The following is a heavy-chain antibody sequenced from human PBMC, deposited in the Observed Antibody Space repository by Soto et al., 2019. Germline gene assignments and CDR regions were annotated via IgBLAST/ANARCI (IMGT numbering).Heavy chain of an antibody. Sequence: GGSLRLSCAASGFTFSSYGMHWVRQAPGKGLEWVAVIWYDGSNKYYADSVKGRFTISRDNSKNTLYLQMNGLRAEDTAVYYCAKGLVVAATPYYYYGMDVWGQGTTVTVSS. V-gene: IGHV3-33*06. CDR1: GFTFSSYG. D-gene: IGHD2-15*01. CDR3: AKGLVVAATPYYYYGMDV. J-gene: IGHJ6*02. CDR2: IWYDGSNK.